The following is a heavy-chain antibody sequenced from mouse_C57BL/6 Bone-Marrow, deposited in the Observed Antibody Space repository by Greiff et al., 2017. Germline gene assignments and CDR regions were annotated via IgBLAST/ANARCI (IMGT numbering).Heavy chain of an antibody. CDR1: GYTFTSYW. V-gene: IGHV1-55*01. CDR2: IYPGSGST. J-gene: IGHJ1*03. D-gene: IGHD1-1*01. CDR3: ARDYYGSSYWYFDV. Sequence: QVQLQQPGAELVKPGASVKMSCKASGYTFTSYWITWVKQRPGQGLEWIGDIYPGSGSTNYNEKFKSKATLTVDTSSSTAYMPLSSLTSDDSAVYYCARDYYGSSYWYFDVWGTGTTVTVSS.